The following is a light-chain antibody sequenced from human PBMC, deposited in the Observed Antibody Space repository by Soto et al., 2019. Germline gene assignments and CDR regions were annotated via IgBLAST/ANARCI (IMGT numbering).Light chain of an antibody. CDR3: QQYNSYWT. CDR2: DAS. V-gene: IGKV1-5*01. Sequence: DIQMTQSPSTLSASVGDRVTITCRASQSIGRWLAWYQQKPGKAPKLLIYDASSLESGVPSRFSGSGSGTEFTLTISSLQPDDFATYFCQQYNSYWTFGQGTKVDI. CDR1: QSIGRW. J-gene: IGKJ1*01.